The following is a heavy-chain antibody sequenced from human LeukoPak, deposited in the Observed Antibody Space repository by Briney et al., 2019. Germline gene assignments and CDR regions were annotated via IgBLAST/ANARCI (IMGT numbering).Heavy chain of an antibody. D-gene: IGHD1-26*01. CDR3: ARHEGIVGATTTSFYGMGV. CDR2: IYPGDSDT. CDR1: GYSFTSYW. Sequence: GESLKISCKGSGYSFTSYWIGWVRQMPGKGLEWMGIIYPGDSDTRYSPSFQGQVTISADKSISTAYLQWSSLKASDTAMYYCARHEGIVGATTTSFYGMGVWGQGTTVTVSS. V-gene: IGHV5-51*01. J-gene: IGHJ6*02.